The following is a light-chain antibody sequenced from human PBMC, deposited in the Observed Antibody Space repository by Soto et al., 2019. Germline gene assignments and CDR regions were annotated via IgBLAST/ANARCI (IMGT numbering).Light chain of an antibody. V-gene: IGLV2-18*02. Sequence: QSALTQPPSVSGSPGQSVTISCTGTSSDVGSYNRVSWYQQPPGTVPKLIIYEVSNRPSGVPDRFSGPKSGNTASLTIAGLQAEDEADYYCRSFTGSNTWVFGGGTKLTVL. CDR1: SSDVGSYNR. CDR2: EVS. CDR3: RSFTGSNTWV. J-gene: IGLJ3*02.